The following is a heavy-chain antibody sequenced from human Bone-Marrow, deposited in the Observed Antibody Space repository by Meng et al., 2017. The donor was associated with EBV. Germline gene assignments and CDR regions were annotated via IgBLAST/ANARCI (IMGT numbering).Heavy chain of an antibody. J-gene: IGHJ4*02. CDR2: ISSSSSYI. D-gene: IGHD6-13*01. V-gene: IGHV3-21*01. CDR1: GFTFSSYS. CDR3: ARDPLGSSLDY. Sequence: EVQPVESGGGLVKPGGALRLSCAASGFTFSSYSMNWVRQAPGKGLEWVSSISSSSSYIYYADSVKGRFTISRDNAKNSLYLQMNSLRAEDTAVYYCARDPLGSSLDYWGQGTLVTVSS.